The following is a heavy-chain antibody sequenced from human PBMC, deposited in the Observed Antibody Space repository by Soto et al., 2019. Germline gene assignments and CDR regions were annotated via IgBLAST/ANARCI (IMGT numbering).Heavy chain of an antibody. J-gene: IGHJ4*02. Sequence: QVQLVQSVTELRKPGASVKLSCKASGYIFTKYYIAWVRQAPGHGLEWMGMINGYNGKAKYGQDFRGRVIMTTDTSTNTAYMDLRSLTSDDTGVYYCVRWDGFFGAGGVDWGQGTLVTVSS. D-gene: IGHD3-16*01. CDR3: VRWDGFFGAGGVD. V-gene: IGHV1-18*01. CDR1: GYIFTKYY. CDR2: INGYNGKA.